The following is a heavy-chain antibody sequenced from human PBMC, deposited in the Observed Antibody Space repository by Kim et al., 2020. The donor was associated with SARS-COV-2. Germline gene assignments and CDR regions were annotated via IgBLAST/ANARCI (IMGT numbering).Heavy chain of an antibody. J-gene: IGHJ6*02. V-gene: IGHV1-24*01. D-gene: IGHD3-22*01. CDR3: ATFSGYYYYYYGMDV. Sequence: QKFQGRVTMTEDTSTDTAYMELSSLRSEDTAVYYCATFSGYYYYYYGMDVWGQGTTVTVSS.